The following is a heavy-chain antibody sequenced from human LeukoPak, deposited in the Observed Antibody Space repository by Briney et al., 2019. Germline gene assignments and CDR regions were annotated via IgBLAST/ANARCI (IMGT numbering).Heavy chain of an antibody. CDR2: ISVHNGKT. D-gene: IGHD2-2*01. CDR3: AKMREEYCSSTSCYQFRNYLYFDY. J-gene: IGHJ4*02. Sequence: ASVKVSCKASGYTFSSYGLSWVRQAPGQGLEWMGWISVHNGKTKYAQRFQGRVTMTTDTSTSTGYMELRSLSSDDTAVYYCAKMREEYCSSTSCYQFRNYLYFDYWGQGTLVTVSS. V-gene: IGHV1-18*01. CDR1: GYTFSSYG.